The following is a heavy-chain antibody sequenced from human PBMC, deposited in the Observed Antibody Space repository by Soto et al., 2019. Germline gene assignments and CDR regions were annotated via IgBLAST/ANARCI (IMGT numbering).Heavy chain of an antibody. J-gene: IGHJ3*02. D-gene: IGHD4-17*01. CDR1: GFIFSTYA. CDR2: ISNSGGTT. V-gene: IGHV3-23*01. Sequence: VQLLQTGGGLVQPGGSLSLSCTASGFIFSTYAMNWVRQAPGKGLEWVSAISNSGGTTYYAESVRGRFTISRDNSINTLYLHLRSLRPDDTAVYYCAHPRGYGVFDAVDIWGQGTMVTVSS. CDR3: AHPRGYGVFDAVDI.